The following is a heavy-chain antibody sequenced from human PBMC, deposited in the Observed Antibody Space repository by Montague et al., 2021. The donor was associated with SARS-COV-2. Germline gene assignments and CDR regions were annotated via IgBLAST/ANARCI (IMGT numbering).Heavy chain of an antibody. CDR2: IYYSGNT. Sequence: TLSLTCIVSSDSISSGGYYWSWIRQHPGKGLEWIGYIYYSGNTYYNPSLKSRVTMSVDTTKNQFSLTLNSVTAADTAVYYCARGPSRLATQEFYFGYWDQGTLVSASS. J-gene: IGHJ4*02. CDR3: ARGPSRLATQEFYFGY. D-gene: IGHD5-24*01. CDR1: SDSISSGGYY. V-gene: IGHV4-31*03.